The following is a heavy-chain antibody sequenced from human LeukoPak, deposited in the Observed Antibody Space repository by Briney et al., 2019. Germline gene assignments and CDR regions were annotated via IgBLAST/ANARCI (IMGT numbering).Heavy chain of an antibody. CDR2: IYYSGST. J-gene: IGHJ5*02. CDR1: GGSISSSSYY. CDR3: ATEQMLNSWGWFDP. Sequence: PSETLSLTCTVSGGSISSSSYYWGWIRQPPGKGLEWIGSIYYSGSTYYNPFLKSRVTISVDTSKNQFSLKLSSVTAADTAVYYCATEQMLNSWGWFDPWGQGTLVTVSS. V-gene: IGHV4-39*02. D-gene: IGHD2-2*01.